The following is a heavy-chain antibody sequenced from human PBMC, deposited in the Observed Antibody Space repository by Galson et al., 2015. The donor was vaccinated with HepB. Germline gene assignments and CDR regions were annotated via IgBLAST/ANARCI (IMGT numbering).Heavy chain of an antibody. Sequence: SLRLSCAASGFTFTTYAMDWVRQAPGRGLEWVSGITGSGDTTSYADSVKGRVTISRDNSKNTVYLQMNSLRAEDTAMYYCAKGAHSRSMVPFDHWGQGTLVTVSS. CDR1: GFTFTTYA. J-gene: IGHJ4*02. D-gene: IGHD3-10*01. CDR2: ITGSGDTT. V-gene: IGHV3-23*01. CDR3: AKGAHSRSMVPFDH.